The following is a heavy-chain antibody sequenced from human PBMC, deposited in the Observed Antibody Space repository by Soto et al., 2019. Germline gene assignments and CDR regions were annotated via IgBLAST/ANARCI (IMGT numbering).Heavy chain of an antibody. CDR1: GGSLSSYY. CDR3: GSVRPSGYVLS. Sequence: SETLSLTCTVSGGSLSSYYWTWIRQSPGKGLEWIGYVYFSGNTNYNPSLKSRVTISIDTSKNQFSLRLASVTAADTAFYFCGSVRPSGYVLSWGQGTLVAVSS. J-gene: IGHJ5*02. V-gene: IGHV4-59*01. CDR2: VYFSGNT. D-gene: IGHD6-25*01.